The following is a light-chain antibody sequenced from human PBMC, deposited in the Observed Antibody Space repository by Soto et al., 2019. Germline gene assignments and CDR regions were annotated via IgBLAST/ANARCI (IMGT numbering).Light chain of an antibody. V-gene: IGKV3-20*01. CDR1: QSVSSNY. Sequence: IVLTQSPGTLSLSPGERATLSCRASQSVSSNYLAWYQRKPGQAPRLLIYGASSRATYIPNRFSGSGSGTDFTLTITRLEPEDFAVYFCQQYGGSPPTFGQGTKVEIK. CDR2: GAS. J-gene: IGKJ1*01. CDR3: QQYGGSPPT.